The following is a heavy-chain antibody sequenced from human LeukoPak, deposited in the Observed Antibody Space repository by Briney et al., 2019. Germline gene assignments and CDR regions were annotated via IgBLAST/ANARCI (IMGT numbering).Heavy chain of an antibody. D-gene: IGHD6-13*01. J-gene: IGHJ4*02. CDR3: ARLDRRSSFLDY. Sequence: SGGSLRLSCAASGFTVSNNYMSWVRQAPGKGLEWVSVIYSGESTYYADSVKGRFTISRDSSKNTLYLQMNSLRAEDTAVYYCARLDRRSSFLDYWGQGALVTVSS. V-gene: IGHV3-53*01. CDR1: GFTVSNNY. CDR2: IYSGEST.